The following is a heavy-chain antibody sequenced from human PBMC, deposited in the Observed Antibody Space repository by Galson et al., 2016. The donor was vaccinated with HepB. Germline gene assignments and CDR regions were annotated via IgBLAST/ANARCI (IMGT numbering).Heavy chain of an antibody. J-gene: IGHJ4*02. Sequence: SVKVSCKASGYTFTNYGISWVRQAPGQGLEWVGWVSAYSGNTNYAQKLQGRVTMTTDTYTSTVYMGLRSLRSDDTAKYYCARLKWELREDYWGQGTLVTVSS. D-gene: IGHD1-26*01. V-gene: IGHV1-18*01. CDR2: VSAYSGNT. CDR1: GYTFTNYG. CDR3: ARLKWELREDY.